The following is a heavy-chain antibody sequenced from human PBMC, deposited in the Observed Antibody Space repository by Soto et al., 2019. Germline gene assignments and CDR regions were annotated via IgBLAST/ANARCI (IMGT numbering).Heavy chain of an antibody. CDR1: GGTFSSYA. J-gene: IGHJ6*02. CDR3: ARGNWNYTHGVYYYGMDV. CDR2: IIPIFGTA. D-gene: IGHD1-7*01. Sequence: SVKVSCKASGGTFSSYAISWVRQAPGQGLEWMGGIIPIFGTANYAQKFQGRVTITADKSTSTAYMELSSLRSEDTAVYYCARGNWNYTHGVYYYGMDVWGQGTTVTVSS. V-gene: IGHV1-69*06.